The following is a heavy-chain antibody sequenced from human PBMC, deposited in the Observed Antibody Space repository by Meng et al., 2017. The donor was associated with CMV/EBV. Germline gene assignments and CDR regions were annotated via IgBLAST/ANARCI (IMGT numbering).Heavy chain of an antibody. V-gene: IGHV1-8*02. J-gene: IGHJ4*02. Sequence: ASVQVSCKTSGYTFIDFHMHWVRQAPAQGLEWMGWINPNGGNTGYAQKIKGRVTMTRNTSISTAYLEMSSLRSEDTAVYYCARVSRVCSSTSCYIRYYFDYWGQGTLVTVSS. D-gene: IGHD2-2*02. CDR2: INPNGGNT. CDR3: ARVSRVCSSTSCYIRYYFDY. CDR1: GYTFIDFH.